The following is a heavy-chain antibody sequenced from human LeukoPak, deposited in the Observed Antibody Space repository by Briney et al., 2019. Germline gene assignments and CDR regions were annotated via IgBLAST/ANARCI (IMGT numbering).Heavy chain of an antibody. Sequence: GGSLRLSCAASGFTFSSYEMNWVRQAPGKGLEWVSYISSSGSTIYYADSVKGRFTISRDNAKNSLYLQMNSLRAEDTAVYYCARDIAVAGRGIYGYWGQGTLVTVSS. CDR2: ISSSGSTI. CDR3: ARDIAVAGRGIYGY. J-gene: IGHJ4*02. CDR1: GFTFSSYE. D-gene: IGHD6-19*01. V-gene: IGHV3-48*03.